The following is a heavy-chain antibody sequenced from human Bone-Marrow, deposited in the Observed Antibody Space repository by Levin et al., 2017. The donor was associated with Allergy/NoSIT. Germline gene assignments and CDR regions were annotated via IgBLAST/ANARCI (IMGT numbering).Heavy chain of an antibody. CDR2: IISDGSDT. CDR3: ARGGCSSTSCLDY. Sequence: ASVKVSCAASGFTFSRYYMHWVRQAPGKGLVWVSYIISDGSDTNYADSVKGRFTISRDNAKNTLSLQMDSLRAEDTAVYYCARGGCSSTSCLDYWGQGTLVTVSS. V-gene: IGHV3-74*01. CDR1: GFTFSRYY. D-gene: IGHD2-2*01. J-gene: IGHJ4*02.